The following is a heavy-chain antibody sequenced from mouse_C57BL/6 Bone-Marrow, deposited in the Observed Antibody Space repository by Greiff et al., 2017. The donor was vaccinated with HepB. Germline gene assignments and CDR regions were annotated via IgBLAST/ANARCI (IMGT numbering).Heavy chain of an antibody. Sequence: VQLQQPGAELVKPGASVKVSCKASGYTFTSYWMHWVKQRPGQGLEWIGRIHPSDSYTNYNQKFKGKSTLTVDKSSSTAYMQLSSLTSEDSAVYYCARGSYPDYWGQGTTLTVSS. CDR1: GYTFTSYW. CDR3: ARGSYPDY. J-gene: IGHJ2*01. D-gene: IGHD6-1*01. CDR2: IHPSDSYT. V-gene: IGHV1-74*01.